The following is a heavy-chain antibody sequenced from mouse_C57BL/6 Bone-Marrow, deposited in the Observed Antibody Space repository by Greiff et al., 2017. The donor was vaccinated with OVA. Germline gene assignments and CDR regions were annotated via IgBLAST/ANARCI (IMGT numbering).Heavy chain of an antibody. D-gene: IGHD2-5*01. J-gene: IGHJ2*01. CDR3: ARWAYYSNYGYFDY. CDR2: INPNYGTT. CDR1: GYSFTDYN. Sequence: EVHLVESGPELVKPGASVKISCKASGYSFTDYNMNWVKQSNGKSLEWIGVINPNYGTTSYNQKFKGKATLTVDQSSSTAYMQLNSLTSEDSAVYYCARWAYYSNYGYFDYWGQGTTLTVSS. V-gene: IGHV1-39*01.